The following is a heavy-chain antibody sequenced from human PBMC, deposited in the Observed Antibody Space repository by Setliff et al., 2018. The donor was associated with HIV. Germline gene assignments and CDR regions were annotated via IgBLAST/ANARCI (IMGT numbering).Heavy chain of an antibody. CDR1: GGSMTGYF. J-gene: IGHJ4*02. Sequence: SETLSLTCTVSGGSMTGYFWNWIRQSPGKGLEWIGYIYYNGDTNYNPTLNSRDTISVDTSKNQFSLKLTSVTAADTAVYYCASQPAYSTDWYPPGYFDYWGQGTLVTVSS. V-gene: IGHV4-59*08. D-gene: IGHD6-19*01. CDR2: IYYNGDT. CDR3: ASQPAYSTDWYPPGYFDY.